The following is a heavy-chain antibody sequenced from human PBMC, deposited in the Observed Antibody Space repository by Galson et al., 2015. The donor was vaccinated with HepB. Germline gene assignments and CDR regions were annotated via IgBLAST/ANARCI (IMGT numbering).Heavy chain of an antibody. Sequence: SETLSLTCTVSGASISSDDYLWGWIRQPPGTGLEWIGSFYYGGNTYYNPSLKSRISISVDTSKKQFSLRLTSVTAADTAVYYCSSTPNYDFWSGYYSMGNDYWGQGMLVTVSS. CDR3: SSTPNYDFWSGYYSMGNDY. CDR1: GASISSDDYL. CDR2: FYYGGNT. V-gene: IGHV4-39*01. J-gene: IGHJ4*02. D-gene: IGHD3-3*01.